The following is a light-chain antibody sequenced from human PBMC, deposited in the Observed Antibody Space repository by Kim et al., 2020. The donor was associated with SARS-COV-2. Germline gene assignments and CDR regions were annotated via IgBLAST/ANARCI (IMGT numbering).Light chain of an antibody. CDR3: NSRDSSGNHL. V-gene: IGLV3-19*01. CDR1: ILRSYY. Sequence: ALAQTVRIKCQATILRSYYASWYQQKPGQAHVLVIYGKNTRPSGIPDRFSGSSSGNTASLTIAGAQAEDEADYYCNSRDSSGNHLFAGGTQLTFL. CDR2: GKN. J-gene: IGLJ3*02.